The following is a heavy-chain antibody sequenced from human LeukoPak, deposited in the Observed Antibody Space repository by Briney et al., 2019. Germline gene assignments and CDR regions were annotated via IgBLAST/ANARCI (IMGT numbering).Heavy chain of an antibody. Sequence: SETLSLTCTVSGDSISSDVYSWGWIRQPPGKGLEWIGYIYYSGSTYYNPSLKSRLTISVDTSKNQFSLKLSSVTAADTAVYYCAREVGANEGGAFDIWGQGTMVTVSS. CDR2: IYYSGST. J-gene: IGHJ3*02. V-gene: IGHV4-30-4*07. D-gene: IGHD1-26*01. CDR1: GDSISSDVYS. CDR3: AREVGANEGGAFDI.